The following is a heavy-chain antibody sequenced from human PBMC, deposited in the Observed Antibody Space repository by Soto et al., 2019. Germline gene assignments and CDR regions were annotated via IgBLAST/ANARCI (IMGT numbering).Heavy chain of an antibody. D-gene: IGHD3-22*01. CDR1: GGSFSGYY. J-gene: IGHJ4*02. Sequence: SETLSLTCAVYGGSFSGYYWSWIRQPPGKGLEWIGEINHSGSTNYNPSLKSRVTISVDTSKNQFSLKLSSVTAADTAVYYCGRGLSFYDSSGTIPYYWGQGTLVTVSS. V-gene: IGHV4-34*01. CDR3: GRGLSFYDSSGTIPYY. CDR2: INHSGST.